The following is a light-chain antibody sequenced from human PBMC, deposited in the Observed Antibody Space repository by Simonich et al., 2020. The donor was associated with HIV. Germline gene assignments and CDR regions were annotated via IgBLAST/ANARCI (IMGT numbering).Light chain of an antibody. J-gene: IGKJ2*01. V-gene: IGKV4-1*01. Sequence: DIVMTQSPDSLAVSLGERATINCKSSQSIVYSSYNKNYLTGYQQKPGQPPKLLIYWASTREAGVPDRFSGSGSGTDFTLTISSLQAEDVAVYYCQQYYNSPYTFGQGTKLEIK. CDR2: WAS. CDR1: QSIVYSSYNKNY. CDR3: QQYYNSPYT.